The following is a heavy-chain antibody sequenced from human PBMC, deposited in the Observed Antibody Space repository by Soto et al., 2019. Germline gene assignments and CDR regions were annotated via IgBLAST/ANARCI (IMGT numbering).Heavy chain of an antibody. CDR2: ISAYNGNT. CDR3: ARDRPPPRRAGKDGMDV. Sequence: GYSVKVSCKASGYTFTSYGISWVRQAPGQGLEWMGWISAYNGNTNYAQKLQGRVTMTTDTSTSTAYMELRSLRSDDTAVYYCARDRPPPRRAGKDGMDVRGQGTTVTVSS. J-gene: IGHJ6*02. CDR1: GYTFTSYG. V-gene: IGHV1-18*04.